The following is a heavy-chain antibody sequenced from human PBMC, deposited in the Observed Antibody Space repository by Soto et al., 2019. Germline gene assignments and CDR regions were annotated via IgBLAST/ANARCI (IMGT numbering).Heavy chain of an antibody. CDR3: ARDYSNYPPPTSDY. CDR1: GFTFSSYS. D-gene: IGHD4-4*01. V-gene: IGHV3-48*02. J-gene: IGHJ4*02. Sequence: GGSLRLSCAASGFTFSSYSMNWVRQAPGKGLEWVSYISSSSSTIYYTDSVKGRFTISRDNAKNSLYLQMNSLRDEDTAVYYCARDYSNYPPPTSDYWGQGTLVTVSS. CDR2: ISSSSSTI.